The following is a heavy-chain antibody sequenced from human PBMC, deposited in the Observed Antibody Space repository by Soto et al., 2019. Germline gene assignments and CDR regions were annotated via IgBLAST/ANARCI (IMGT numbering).Heavy chain of an antibody. V-gene: IGHV3-48*02. J-gene: IGHJ4*02. CDR3: TKSADRAGWGVDF. D-gene: IGHD6-19*01. CDR2: ISPGGDRI. CDR1: GFMFDSYA. Sequence: EVQLVESGGGLVQPGGSLRLSCVASGFMFDSYAMNWVRQAPGKGLEWVSYISPGGDRIYYAESLKGRITISRDNARNSLSLPMNILSDEDTAVYYCTKSADRAGWGVDFWGQGNLVTVSS.